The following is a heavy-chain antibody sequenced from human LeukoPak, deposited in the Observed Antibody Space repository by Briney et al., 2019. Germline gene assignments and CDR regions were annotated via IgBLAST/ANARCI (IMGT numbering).Heavy chain of an antibody. V-gene: IGHV1-2*02. Sequence: ASVKVSCKASGYTFTGYYMHWVRQAPGQGLEWMGWINPNSGGTNYAQKFQGRVTITTDESTSTAYMELSSLRSEDTAVYYCASHYYDSSGYYFRPYYFDYWGQGTLVTVSS. CDR2: INPNSGGT. CDR3: ASHYYDSSGYYFRPYYFDY. D-gene: IGHD3-22*01. CDR1: GYTFTGYY. J-gene: IGHJ4*02.